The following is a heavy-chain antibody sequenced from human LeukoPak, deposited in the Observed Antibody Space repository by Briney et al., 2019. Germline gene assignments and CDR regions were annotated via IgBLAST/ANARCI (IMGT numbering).Heavy chain of an antibody. CDR3: ARVEAYSGSHRPYDY. CDR1: GYTFTGYY. Sequence: ASVKVSCKASGYTFTGYYMHLVRQAPGQGLEWMGWINPNSGGTNYAQKFQGRVTMTRDTSISTAYMELSRLRSDDTAVYYCARVEAYSGSHRPYDYWGQGTLVTVSS. V-gene: IGHV1-2*02. D-gene: IGHD1-26*01. CDR2: INPNSGGT. J-gene: IGHJ4*02.